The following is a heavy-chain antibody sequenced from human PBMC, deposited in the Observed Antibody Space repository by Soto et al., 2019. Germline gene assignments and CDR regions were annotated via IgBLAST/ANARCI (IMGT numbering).Heavy chain of an antibody. J-gene: IGHJ1*01. Sequence: GGALRLSCAASGFTFSSYSMNWVRQAPGKGLERVSYISSSSSTIYYADSVKGRFTISRDNAKNSLYLQMNSLRAEDTAVYYCARDLGSSWYPEYFQHWGQGTLVTVSS. CDR2: ISSSSSTI. CDR1: GFTFSSYS. CDR3: ARDLGSSWYPEYFQH. V-gene: IGHV3-48*01. D-gene: IGHD6-13*01.